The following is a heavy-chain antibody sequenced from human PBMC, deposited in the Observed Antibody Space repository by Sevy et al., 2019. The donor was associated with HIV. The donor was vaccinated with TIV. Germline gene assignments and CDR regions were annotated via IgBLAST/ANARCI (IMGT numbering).Heavy chain of an antibody. D-gene: IGHD5-18*01. J-gene: IGHJ5*02. Sequence: SETLSLTCTVSGGSISSGDYYWSWIRQPPGKGLEWIGYIYYSGSTYYNPSLKSRVTISVDTSKNQFSLKLSSVTAADTAVYYCATAEWIQLWLEGGNWFDPWGQGTLVTVSS. CDR2: IYYSGST. V-gene: IGHV4-30-4*01. CDR1: GGSISSGDYY. CDR3: ATAEWIQLWLEGGNWFDP.